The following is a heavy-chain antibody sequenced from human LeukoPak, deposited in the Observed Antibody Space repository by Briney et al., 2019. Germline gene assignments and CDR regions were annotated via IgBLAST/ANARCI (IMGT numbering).Heavy chain of an antibody. CDR1: GYTFTSYY. V-gene: IGHV1-46*01. D-gene: IGHD3-16*02. J-gene: IGHJ4*02. Sequence: ASVKVSCKASGYTFTSYYMHWVRQAPGQGLEWMGVINPSGGSTSYAQKFQGRVTMTRDTSTSTVYMELSSLRSEDTAVYYCARDQLPAPGVIGDWGQGTLVTVSS. CDR3: ARDQLPAPGVIGD. CDR2: INPSGGST.